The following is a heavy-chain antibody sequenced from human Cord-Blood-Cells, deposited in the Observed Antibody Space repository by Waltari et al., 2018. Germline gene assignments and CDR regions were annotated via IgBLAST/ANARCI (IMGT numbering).Heavy chain of an antibody. Sequence: QVQLVQSGAEVKKPGASVKVSCKASGYTFTSDAMHWVRQAPGQRLEWMGWINAGNGNTKYSQKFQGRVTITRDTSASTAYMELSSLRSEDTAVYYCARGGLSCDFDYWGQGTLVTVSS. CDR2: INAGNGNT. CDR1: GYTFTSDA. J-gene: IGHJ4*02. D-gene: IGHD3-16*02. V-gene: IGHV1-3*01. CDR3: ARGGLSCDFDY.